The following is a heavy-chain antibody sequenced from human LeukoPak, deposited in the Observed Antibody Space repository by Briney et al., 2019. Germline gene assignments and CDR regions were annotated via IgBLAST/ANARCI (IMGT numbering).Heavy chain of an antibody. Sequence: GGSLRLSCAASGFTFSSYSMNWVRQAPGKGLEWVSSISSSSSYIYYADSVKGRFTISRDNAMNSLYLQMNSLTAEDTALYYCAKDVTHRYGMDVWGQGTTVTVSS. V-gene: IGHV3-21*01. D-gene: IGHD2-21*02. CDR1: GFTFSSYS. CDR2: ISSSSSYI. CDR3: AKDVTHRYGMDV. J-gene: IGHJ6*02.